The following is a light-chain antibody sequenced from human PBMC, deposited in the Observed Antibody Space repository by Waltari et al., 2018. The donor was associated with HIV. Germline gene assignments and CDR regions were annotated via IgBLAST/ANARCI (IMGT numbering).Light chain of an antibody. CDR2: DAS. Sequence: EIVLTQSPATLSLSPGERATLSCRASQSVSSYLAWYQQKPGQAPRLLIYDASNRATGIPARFSGSGSGTDFTLTISSLEPEDFAVYYCQQRSNWSPSLTFGGGTKVEIK. J-gene: IGKJ4*01. CDR3: QQRSNWSPSLT. V-gene: IGKV3-11*01. CDR1: QSVSSY.